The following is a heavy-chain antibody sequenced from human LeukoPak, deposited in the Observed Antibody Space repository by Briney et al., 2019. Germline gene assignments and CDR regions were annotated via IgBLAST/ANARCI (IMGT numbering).Heavy chain of an antibody. Sequence: SETLSLTCAVPGGSISSSSYYWGWIRQPPGKGLEWIRSIYYSGSTYYNPSLKSRVTISVDTSKNQFSLKLGSVTAADTAVYYCARLGKSGMTTVTTRAFDIWGQGTMVTVSS. CDR1: GGSISSSSYY. CDR2: IYYSGST. CDR3: ARLGKSGMTTVTTRAFDI. D-gene: IGHD4-17*01. J-gene: IGHJ3*02. V-gene: IGHV4-39*01.